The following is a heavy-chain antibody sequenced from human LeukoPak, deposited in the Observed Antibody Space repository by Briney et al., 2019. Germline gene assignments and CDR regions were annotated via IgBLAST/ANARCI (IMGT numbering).Heavy chain of an antibody. CDR3: AGSGTTRYCYSMDV. CDR2: IIPIFGTA. Sequence: ASVKVSCKASGATFSSSAISWVRQAPGQGLEWMGGIIPIFGTANYAQKFQGRVTITTDESTSTAYMELSSLRSEDTAVYYCAGSGTTRYCYSMDVWGEGTTVTVSS. D-gene: IGHD1-7*01. CDR1: GATFSSSA. J-gene: IGHJ6*03. V-gene: IGHV1-69*05.